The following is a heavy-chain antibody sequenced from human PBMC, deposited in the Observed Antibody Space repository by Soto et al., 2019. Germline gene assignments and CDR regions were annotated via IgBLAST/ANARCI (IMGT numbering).Heavy chain of an antibody. D-gene: IGHD1-7*01. CDR2: IIPMFSSP. Sequence: GDSVKVSCKASGGTFGSYAISLVRQAPGQGLEWMGGIIPMFSSPAYEQKFRGRVSISADASTSTAYMDLNSLKSEDSADYYFVRGTRDCRTSSCQSHTRYFRHDLDVWGPGTTVTVYS. V-gene: IGHV1-69*13. CDR3: VRGTRDCRTSSCQSHTRYFRHDLDV. J-gene: IGHJ6*02. CDR1: GGTFGSYA.